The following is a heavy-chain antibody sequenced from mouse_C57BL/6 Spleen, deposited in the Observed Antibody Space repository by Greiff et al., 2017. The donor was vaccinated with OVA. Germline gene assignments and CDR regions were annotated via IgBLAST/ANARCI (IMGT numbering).Heavy chain of an antibody. J-gene: IGHJ1*03. CDR1: GFSLTSYG. V-gene: IGHV2-6-1*01. D-gene: IGHD1-1*01. CDR2: IWSDGST. Sequence: QVTLKESGPGLVAPSQSLSITCTVSGFSLTSYGVHWVRQPPGKGLEWLVVIWSDGSTTYNSALKSRLSISKDNSKSQVFLKMNSLQTEDTAMYYCARHGSRSYWYFEVWGTETTVTVSS. CDR3: ARHGSRSYWYFEV.